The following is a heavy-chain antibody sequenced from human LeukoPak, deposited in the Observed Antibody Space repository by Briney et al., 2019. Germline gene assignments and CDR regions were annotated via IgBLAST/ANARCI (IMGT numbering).Heavy chain of an antibody. V-gene: IGHV4-39*01. Sequence: SETLALTCTVSGGSISRSSYYWGWIRQPPGKGLEWIATIYYSGSTYYNPSLKSRVTISADTSKNQFSLKLSSVTAADTVVYYCARLTSGHFDYWGQGTLVTVSS. CDR3: ARLTSGHFDY. CDR2: IYYSGST. CDR1: GGSISRSSYY. J-gene: IGHJ4*02. D-gene: IGHD3-10*01.